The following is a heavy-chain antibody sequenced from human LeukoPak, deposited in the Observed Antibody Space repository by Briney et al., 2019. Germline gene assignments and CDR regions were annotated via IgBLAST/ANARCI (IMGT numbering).Heavy chain of an antibody. J-gene: IGHJ5*02. V-gene: IGHV4-59*01. CDR2: IYYSGST. CDR1: GGSISSYY. CDR3: ARGTMMVGP. D-gene: IGHD3-22*01. Sequence: SETLSLTCTASGGSISSYYWSWIRQPPGKGLEWIGYIYYSGSTNYNPSLKSRVTMSVDTSKNQFSLKLSSVTAADTAVYFCARGTMMVGPWGQGTLVTVSS.